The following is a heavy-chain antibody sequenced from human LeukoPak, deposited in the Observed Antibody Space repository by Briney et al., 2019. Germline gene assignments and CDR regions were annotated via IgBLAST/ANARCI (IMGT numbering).Heavy chain of an antibody. V-gene: IGHV1-3*01. J-gene: IGHJ3*02. CDR2: ISAGDRNA. D-gene: IGHD2-2*01. CDR1: RYTFTSYP. CDR3: ARHFPSWYGAFDI. Sequence: GASVKVSSKASRYTFTSYPIHWVRQAPGQSLEWMGWISAGDRNAIYSQKFQGRLTISRDTSASTAYMELSSLRSEDTAVYYCARHFPSWYGAFDIWGQGTMLTVSS.